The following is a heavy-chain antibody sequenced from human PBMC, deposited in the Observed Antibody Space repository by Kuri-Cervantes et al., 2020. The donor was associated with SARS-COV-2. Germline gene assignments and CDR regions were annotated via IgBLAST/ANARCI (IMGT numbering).Heavy chain of an antibody. V-gene: IGHV3-30*03. CDR3: ARDPDYRVVYYYHGMDV. J-gene: IGHJ6*02. Sequence: LSLTCAASGFNFIRYAIHWVRQAPGKGLEWVAVISSDGKTMYYADSVKGRVTISRDNSENTVHLQMSSLRPEDTALYFCARDPDYRVVYYYHGMDVRGQGTTVTVSS. CDR1: GFNFIRYA. CDR2: ISSDGKTM. D-gene: IGHD3-3*01.